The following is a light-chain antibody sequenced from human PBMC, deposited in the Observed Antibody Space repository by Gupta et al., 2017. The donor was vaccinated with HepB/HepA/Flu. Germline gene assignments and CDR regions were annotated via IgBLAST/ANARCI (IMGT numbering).Light chain of an antibody. CDR2: VNRGVSY. J-gene: IGLJ3*02. V-gene: IGLV4-69*01. CDR1: NVYSSYA. Sequence: QLVLTQSPSASASLGASVKLTCTLSNVYSSYAIAWHQHHPEKGPRYLMKVNRGVSYSKGDGIPYRFSSASSATVPYIKSSTVESEDYSYESCQNSDTGRRVFGGGTRLTVL. CDR3: QNSDTGRRV.